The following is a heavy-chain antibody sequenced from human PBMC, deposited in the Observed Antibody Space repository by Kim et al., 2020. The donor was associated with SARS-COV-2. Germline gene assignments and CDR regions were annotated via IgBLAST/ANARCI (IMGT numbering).Heavy chain of an antibody. CDR2: IYHSGST. J-gene: IGHJ4*01. V-gene: IGHV4-38-2*02. CDR1: GYSISSGYY. CDR3: ARGGDYYDSSGYYSYYF. D-gene: IGHD3-22*01. Sequence: SETLSLTCTVSGYSISSGYYWGWIRQPPGKGLEWIGSIYHSGSTYYNPSLKSRVTISVDTSKNQFSLKLSSVTAADTAVYYCARGGDYYDSSGYYSYYF.